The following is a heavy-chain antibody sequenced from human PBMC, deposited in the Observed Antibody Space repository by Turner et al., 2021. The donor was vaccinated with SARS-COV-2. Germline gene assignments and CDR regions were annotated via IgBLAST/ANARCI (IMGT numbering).Heavy chain of an antibody. J-gene: IGHJ6*02. CDR1: GFTLSSYA. V-gene: IGHV3-30*04. CDR3: ARDPDYYDSSGYWGAYYYGMDV. D-gene: IGHD3-22*01. CDR2: ISYDGSNK. Sequence: QVQLVASGGGVVQVERSLRLSCAASGFTLSSYAMHWVRQAPGKGLEWVAVISYDGSNKYYADSVKGRFTISRDNSKNTLYLQMNSLRAEDTAVYYCARDPDYYDSSGYWGAYYYGMDVWGQGTTVTVSS.